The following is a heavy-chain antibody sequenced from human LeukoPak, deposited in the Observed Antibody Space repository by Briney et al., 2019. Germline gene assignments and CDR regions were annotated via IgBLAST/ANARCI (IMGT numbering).Heavy chain of an antibody. Sequence: TPGRSLRLSCAASGFTFRNYGMHCVRQAPGKGLEWVGRIKSKSDGGTTDSAAPIKGRFTISRDDSKNTLFLQMSGLKTEDTGVYYCTPYFYGPGTYRGLWGQGTLVTVSS. J-gene: IGHJ4*02. D-gene: IGHD3-10*01. CDR3: TPYFYGPGTYRGL. CDR2: IKSKSDGGTT. V-gene: IGHV3-15*01. CDR1: GFTFRNYG.